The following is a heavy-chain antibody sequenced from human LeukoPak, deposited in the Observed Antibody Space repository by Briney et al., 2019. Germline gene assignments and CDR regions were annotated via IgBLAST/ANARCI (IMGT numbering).Heavy chain of an antibody. D-gene: IGHD3-22*01. CDR2: IWYDGSNK. CDR3: AKGVYYYDSSGHDY. V-gene: IGHV3-33*06. CDR1: GFTFSSYS. J-gene: IGHJ4*02. Sequence: GGSLRLSCAASGFTFSSYSMNWVRQAPGKGLEWVAVIWYDGSNKYYADSVKGRFTISRDNSKNTLYLQMNSLRAEDTAVYYCAKGVYYYDSSGHDYWGQGTLVTVSS.